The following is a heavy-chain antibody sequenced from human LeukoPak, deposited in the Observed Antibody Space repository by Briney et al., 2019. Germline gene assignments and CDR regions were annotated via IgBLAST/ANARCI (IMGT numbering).Heavy chain of an antibody. J-gene: IGHJ5*02. V-gene: IGHV3-30*04. CDR3: ARAREVDTAMVTTS. CDR1: GFTFSSYA. D-gene: IGHD5-18*01. CDR2: ISYDGSNK. Sequence: GGSLRLSCAASGFTFSSYAMHWVHQAPGKGLEWVAVISYDGSNKYYSDPVKGRFTISRDNSKNTLYLQMNSLRAEDTAVYYCARAREVDTAMVTTSWGQGTLVTVSS.